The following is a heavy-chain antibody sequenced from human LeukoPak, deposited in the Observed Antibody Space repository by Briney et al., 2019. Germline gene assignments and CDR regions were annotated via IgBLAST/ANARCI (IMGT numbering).Heavy chain of an antibody. CDR2: ISWNSGTI. V-gene: IGHV3-9*01. J-gene: IGHJ4*02. CDR1: GFTFDDYA. Sequence: PGRSPRLSCSASGFTFDDYAMHWVWQAPGKGLEWVSGISWNSGTIGYADSVKGRFTISRDNAKNSLYLQMNSLTIEDTAIYYCAKDMTGVPYGHFNYWGQGTLVTVSS. D-gene: IGHD3-9*01. CDR3: AKDMTGVPYGHFNY.